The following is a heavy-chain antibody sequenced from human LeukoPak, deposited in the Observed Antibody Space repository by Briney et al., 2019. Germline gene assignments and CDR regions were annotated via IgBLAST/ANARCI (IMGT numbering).Heavy chain of an antibody. J-gene: IGHJ4*02. CDR1: GFTFDTYS. CDR3: ARDLSLYDYGGNIDF. V-gene: IGHV3-48*04. D-gene: IGHD4-23*01. Sequence: GGSLRLSCTASGFTFDTYSMNWVRQAPGKGLEWVSYVSSSSRTIYYADSVKGRFTISRDNAKNSLYLQMNSLRAEDTAVYYCARDLSLYDYGGNIDFWGQGTLVTVSS. CDR2: VSSSSRTI.